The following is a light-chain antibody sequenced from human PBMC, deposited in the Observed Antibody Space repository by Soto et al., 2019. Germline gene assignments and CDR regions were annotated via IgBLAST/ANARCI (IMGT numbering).Light chain of an antibody. CDR3: QQANSFPLT. CDR1: QSISSW. J-gene: IGKJ5*01. CDR2: KAS. Sequence: DIQMTQSHSTLSASVGDRVTITCRASQSISSWLAWYQQKPGKAPNLLIYKASTVESGVPSRFSGSGSGTDFTLTISILQPEDFATYYCQQANSFPLTFGQGTRLEIK. V-gene: IGKV1-5*03.